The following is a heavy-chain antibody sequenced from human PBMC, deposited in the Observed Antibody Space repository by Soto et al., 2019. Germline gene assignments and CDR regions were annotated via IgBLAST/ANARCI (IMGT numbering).Heavy chain of an antibody. CDR2: INKSGGST. J-gene: IGHJ4*02. D-gene: IGHD1-1*01. CDR1: GFTFSSFA. Sequence: PGGSLRFSCAASGFTFSSFAMSWVRQAPGKGLEWVSTINKSGGSTYYADSVKGRFTISRDNSKNMLFLQINGLRAEDTAVYYCAKDPPTTGTTFDYWGRGTLVTVSS. V-gene: IGHV3-23*01. CDR3: AKDPPTTGTTFDY.